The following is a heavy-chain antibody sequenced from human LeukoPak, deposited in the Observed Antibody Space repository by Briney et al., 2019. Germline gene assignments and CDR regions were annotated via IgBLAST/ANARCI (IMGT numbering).Heavy chain of an antibody. Sequence: PSGTLSLTCAVSGGSISSGGYYWSWIRQPPGKGLEWIGYIYHSGSTYYNPSLKSRVTISVDRSKNQFSLKLSSVTAADTAVYYCARDSGSYGDYYYYMDVWGKGTTVTVSS. CDR1: GGSISSGGYY. CDR2: IYHSGST. V-gene: IGHV4-30-2*01. CDR3: ARDSGSYGDYYYYMDV. J-gene: IGHJ6*03. D-gene: IGHD1-26*01.